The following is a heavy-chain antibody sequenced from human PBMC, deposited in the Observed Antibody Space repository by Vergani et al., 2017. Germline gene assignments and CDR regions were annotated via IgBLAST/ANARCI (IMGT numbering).Heavy chain of an antibody. J-gene: IGHJ4*02. CDR2: MLTDSGDT. Sequence: QVQLVQSGAEVKKPGASVKISCKASGYTFTSFDIHWVRQATGQGLEWLGWMLTDSGDTTYAQAFQGRVAITRDTSINTAYLHMSSLESEDTAVYYCVTTDCAGGSCYLDYWGQGTLVTVAS. CDR1: GYTFTSFD. V-gene: IGHV1-8*01. CDR3: VTTDCAGGSCYLDY. D-gene: IGHD2-8*02.